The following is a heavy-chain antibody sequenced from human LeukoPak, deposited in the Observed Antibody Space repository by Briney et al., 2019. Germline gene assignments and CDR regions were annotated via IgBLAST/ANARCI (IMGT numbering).Heavy chain of an antibody. CDR3: ARADILTGLPFDY. J-gene: IGHJ4*02. Sequence: GGSLRLSCEASGFTFDDYGMSWVRQPPGKGLEWVSGINRNGGSTDYADSVKGRFTISRHNSKNTLYLQMNSLRAEDTAVYYCARADILTGLPFDYWGQGTLVTVSS. V-gene: IGHV3-20*04. D-gene: IGHD3-9*01. CDR2: INRNGGST. CDR1: GFTFDDYG.